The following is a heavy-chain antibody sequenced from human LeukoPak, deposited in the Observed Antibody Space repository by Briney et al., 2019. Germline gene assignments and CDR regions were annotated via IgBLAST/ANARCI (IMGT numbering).Heavy chain of an antibody. D-gene: IGHD3-3*01. J-gene: IGHJ6*02. V-gene: IGHV3-11*04. CDR2: ISSSGSTI. Sequence: GGSLRLSCAASGFTFSYYYMSWIRQAPGKGLEGVSYISSSGSTIYYADSVKGRFTTSRDNSKNTLYLQMNSLRAEDTAVYYCAREKNDFWSGGYGMDVWGRGTTVTVSS. CDR3: AREKNDFWSGGYGMDV. CDR1: GFTFSYYY.